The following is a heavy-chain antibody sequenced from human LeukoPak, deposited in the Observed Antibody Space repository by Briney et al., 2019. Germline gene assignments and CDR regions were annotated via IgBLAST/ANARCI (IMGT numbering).Heavy chain of an antibody. J-gene: IGHJ6*03. D-gene: IGHD6-13*01. Sequence: GESLKISCKGSGYSFTSYWIAWGRPMPGKGLGWMGMIYPGDSDTRYSPSFHGQVTISADNAITPSFLQGSRRTAAATVTYSVWIPDGSWYAAMDVWGKGTTVTVS. CDR3: WIPDGSWYAAMDV. V-gene: IGHV5-51*01. CDR2: IYPGDSDT. CDR1: GYSFTSYW.